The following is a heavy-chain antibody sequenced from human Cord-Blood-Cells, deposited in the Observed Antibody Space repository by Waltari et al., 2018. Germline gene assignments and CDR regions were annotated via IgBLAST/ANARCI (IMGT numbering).Heavy chain of an antibody. V-gene: IGHV3-23*01. CDR3: AKEGRTTVTTRGAFDY. CDR1: GFIFSSYA. CDR2: ISGSGGST. D-gene: IGHD4-17*01. J-gene: IGHJ4*02. Sequence: EVQLLESGGGLVQPGGSLRLSCAASGFIFSSYAMSWVRQAPGKGLEWVSAISGSGGSTYYADSVKGRFTISRDNSKNTLYLQMNSLRAEDTAVYYCAKEGRTTVTTRGAFDYWGQGTLVTVSS.